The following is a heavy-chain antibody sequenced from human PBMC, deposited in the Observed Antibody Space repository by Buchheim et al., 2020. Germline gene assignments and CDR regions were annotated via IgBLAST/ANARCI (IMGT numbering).Heavy chain of an antibody. CDR2: ISYDGSNK. D-gene: IGHD6-19*01. V-gene: IGHV3-30*03. CDR3: ARNGYSSAPQYTLIGMDV. CDR1: GFTFSSYG. J-gene: IGHJ6*02. Sequence: QVQLVESGGGVVQPGRSLRLSCAASGFTFSSYGMHWVRQAPGKGLEWVAVISYDGSNKYYADSVKGRFTISRDNSKNTLYPQMNSLRAEDTAVYYCARNGYSSAPQYTLIGMDVWGQGTT.